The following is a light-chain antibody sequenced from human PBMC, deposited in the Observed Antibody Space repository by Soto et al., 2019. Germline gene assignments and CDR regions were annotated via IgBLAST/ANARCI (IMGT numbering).Light chain of an antibody. CDR2: GAF. Sequence: AIQMTQSPSSLSASVGDRVTVTCRASQDIRTDLGWYQHRPGKAPQLLIYGAFRLQSGVPSRFSGSGSGTHFTLTISNLQPEDSATYYFLQDDTYPLTFGGGTKVEIK. CDR1: QDIRTD. CDR3: LQDDTYPLT. J-gene: IGKJ4*01. V-gene: IGKV1-6*01.